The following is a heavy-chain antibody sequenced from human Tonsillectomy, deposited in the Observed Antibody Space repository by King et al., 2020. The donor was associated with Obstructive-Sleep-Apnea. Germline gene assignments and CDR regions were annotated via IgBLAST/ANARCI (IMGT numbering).Heavy chain of an antibody. CDR3: ARAVAVAGSFDP. V-gene: IGHV4-39*07. CDR1: GASISSNSYY. CDR2: IYYSGST. J-gene: IGHJ5*02. Sequence: MQLQESGPGLVNPSETLSLSCIVSGASISSNSYYWGWIRQPPGKGLEWIGNIYYSGSTYYNPSLKSRVTISLETSKGQFSLRLSSVTAADTAVYYCARAVAVAGSFDPWGRGTLVSVSS. D-gene: IGHD6-19*01.